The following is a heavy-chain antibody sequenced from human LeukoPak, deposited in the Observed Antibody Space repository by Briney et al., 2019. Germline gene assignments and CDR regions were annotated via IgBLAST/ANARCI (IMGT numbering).Heavy chain of an antibody. J-gene: IGHJ4*02. CDR1: GFTFSSYA. CDR2: ISGSGGST. Sequence: GGSLRLSCAASGFTFSSYAMSWVRQAPGKGLEWVSAISGSGGSTYYADSVKGRFTISRDNSKNTLYLQMNSLRAEETAVYYCAKVSRFRHKKNEGATYYFDYWGQGTLVTVSS. CDR3: AKVSRFRHKKNEGATYYFDY. D-gene: IGHD1-26*01. V-gene: IGHV3-23*01.